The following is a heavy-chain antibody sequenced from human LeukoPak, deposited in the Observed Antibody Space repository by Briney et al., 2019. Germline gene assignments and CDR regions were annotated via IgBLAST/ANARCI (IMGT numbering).Heavy chain of an antibody. Sequence: GRSLRLSCAASGFTFSTYAISWVRQAPGKGLEWVSAISGSGGSTYYADSVKGRFTISRDNSKNTLYLQMNSLRAEDTAVYYCAKEITMIVVPTTFDYWGQGTLVTVSS. D-gene: IGHD3-22*01. CDR3: AKEITMIVVPTTFDY. CDR2: ISGSGGST. V-gene: IGHV3-23*01. CDR1: GFTFSTYA. J-gene: IGHJ4*02.